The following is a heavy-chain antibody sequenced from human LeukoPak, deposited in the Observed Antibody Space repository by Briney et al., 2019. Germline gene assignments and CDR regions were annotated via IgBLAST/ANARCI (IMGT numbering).Heavy chain of an antibody. Sequence: GGSLRLSCAASGFTFSSYAMSWVRQTPGKGLEWVSDIDPSGGGTYYADSVKGRFTISRDNAKNTLYLQMNSLRAEDTAVYYCAREDHSVGSFDYWGQGTLVTVSS. CDR3: AREDHSVGSFDY. J-gene: IGHJ4*02. CDR1: GFTFSSYA. D-gene: IGHD4-23*01. CDR2: IDPSGGGT. V-gene: IGHV3-23*01.